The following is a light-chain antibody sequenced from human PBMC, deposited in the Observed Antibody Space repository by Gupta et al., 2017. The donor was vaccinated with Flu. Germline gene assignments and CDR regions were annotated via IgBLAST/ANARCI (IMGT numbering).Light chain of an antibody. J-gene: IGLJ3*02. CDR2: EVN. CDR1: SSDVGAYNY. Sequence: HSALTQPASVSGSPGQSITISCPGTSSDVGAYNYVSWYQHHPDKGPKLMIYEVNNRPSGVSNRFSGSKSGNTASLTISGLQAEDEADYYCFSHTNNSTWVFGGGTKLTVL. CDR3: FSHTNNSTWV. V-gene: IGLV2-14*01.